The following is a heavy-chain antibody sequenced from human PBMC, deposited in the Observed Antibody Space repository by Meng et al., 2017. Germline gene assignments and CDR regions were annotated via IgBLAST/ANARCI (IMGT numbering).Heavy chain of an antibody. V-gene: IGHV3-66*02. CDR3: AREDYSSSWLHDY. CDR2: IYSGGST. J-gene: IGHJ4*02. D-gene: IGHD6-13*01. CDR1: GFTVSSNY. Sequence: GESLKISCAASGFTVSSNYMSWVRQAPGKGLEWVSVIYSGGSTYYADSVKGRFTISRDNSKNTLYLQMNSLRAEDTAVYYCAREDYSSSWLHDYWGQGTLVTVSS.